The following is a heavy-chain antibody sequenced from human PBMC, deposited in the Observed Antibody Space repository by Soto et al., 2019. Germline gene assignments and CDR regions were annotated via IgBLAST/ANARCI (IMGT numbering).Heavy chain of an antibody. J-gene: IGHJ4*02. D-gene: IGHD5-18*01. CDR2: IIPIFGTA. V-gene: IGHV1-69*12. Sequence: QVQLVQSGAEVKKPGSSVKVSCKASGGTFSSYAISWVRQAPGRGLEWMGGIIPIFGTANYAQKFQGRVTITADESTSTAYMELSSLRSEDTAVYYCASARGDRGRYSYGQDYWGQGTLVTVSS. CDR3: ASARGDRGRYSYGQDY. CDR1: GGTFSSYA.